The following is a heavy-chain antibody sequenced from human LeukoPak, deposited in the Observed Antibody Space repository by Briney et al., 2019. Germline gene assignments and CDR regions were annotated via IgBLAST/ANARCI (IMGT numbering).Heavy chain of an antibody. Sequence: ASVKVSCKASGYTFTSYYMHWVRQAPGQGLEWMGWISAYNGNTNYAQKLQGRVTMTTDTSTSTAYMELRSLRSDDTAVYYCARGGPFPSSSSSREYYLDYWGQGTLVTVSS. CDR1: GYTFTSYY. V-gene: IGHV1-18*04. J-gene: IGHJ4*02. D-gene: IGHD6-6*01. CDR3: ARGGPFPSSSSSREYYLDY. CDR2: ISAYNGNT.